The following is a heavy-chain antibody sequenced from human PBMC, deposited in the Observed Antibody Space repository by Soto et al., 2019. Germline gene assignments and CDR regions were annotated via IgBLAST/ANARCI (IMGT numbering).Heavy chain of an antibody. J-gene: IGHJ5*02. D-gene: IGHD2-2*01. CDR2: ISSSRSYI. V-gene: IGHV3-21*01. CDR1: GFNFSNYG. Sequence: EVQVVESGGGLVKPGGSLRLSCAASGFNFSNYGMNWVRQAPGKGLEWVSSISSSRSYISYADSVKGRFTISRDNAKNSGYLQMNSLRAEDTAVYYCARSDCTSTSCYGVGFDPWGQGTLVTVSS. CDR3: ARSDCTSTSCYGVGFDP.